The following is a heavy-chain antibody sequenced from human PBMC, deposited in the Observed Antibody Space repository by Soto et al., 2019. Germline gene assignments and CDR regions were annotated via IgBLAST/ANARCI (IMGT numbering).Heavy chain of an antibody. CDR2: ISGSGGST. CDR1: GFTFSSYA. J-gene: IGHJ4*02. Sequence: EVQLLESGGGLVQPGGSLRLSCAASGFTFSSYAMNWVRQAPGKGLEWVSVISGSGGSTYYADSVKGRFTISRDKSKNPLYRQMHSLKAEDTAVYYCSSRSSGWYFDYWGQGTLVTVSS. CDR3: SSRSSGWYFDY. D-gene: IGHD6-19*01. V-gene: IGHV3-23*01.